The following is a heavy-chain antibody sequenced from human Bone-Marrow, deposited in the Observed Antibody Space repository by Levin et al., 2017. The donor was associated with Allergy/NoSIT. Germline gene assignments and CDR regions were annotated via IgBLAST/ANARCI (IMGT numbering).Heavy chain of an antibody. J-gene: IGHJ3*02. Sequence: PGESLKISCAASALIFTNYSMHWVRQAPGKGLEWVAVTSYDGGKNFYADSVKGRFTISRDNSKNTLYLQMNSLQTEDTAIYFCARVEAYCSGGSCYVFDIWGQGTMVTVSS. D-gene: IGHD2-15*01. CDR2: TSYDGGKN. CDR3: ARVEAYCSGGSCYVFDI. CDR1: ALIFTNYS. V-gene: IGHV3-30*04.